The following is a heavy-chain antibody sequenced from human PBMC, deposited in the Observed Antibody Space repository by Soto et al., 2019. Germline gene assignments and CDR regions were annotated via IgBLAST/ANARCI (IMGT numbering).Heavy chain of an antibody. CDR1: GGTFSSYA. J-gene: IGHJ6*02. CDR2: IIPIFGTA. Sequence: QVQLVQSGAEVKKPGSSMKVSCKASGGTFSSYAISWVRQAPGQGLEWMGGIIPIFGTADYAQKFHGRVTITADESTSTAYMELSSLRSEDTAVYYCARGITGTVTYYYGLDVWDQGTTVTVSS. CDR3: ARGITGTVTYYYGLDV. V-gene: IGHV1-69*12. D-gene: IGHD1-20*01.